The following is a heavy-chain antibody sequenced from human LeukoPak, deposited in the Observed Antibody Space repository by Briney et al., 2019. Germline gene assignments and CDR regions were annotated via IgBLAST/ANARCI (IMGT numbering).Heavy chain of an antibody. CDR1: GYTLTELS. V-gene: IGHV1-24*01. D-gene: IGHD3-22*01. CDR3: ATDYYYDSSGSYYTVDY. CDR2: FDPEDGET. Sequence: ASVKLSCKVSGYTLTELSMHWVRQAPGKGLEGMGGFDPEDGETFYAHKFQGRVTMTEDSSTDTAYMELSSLRSEDTAVYSCATDYYYDSSGSYYTVDYWGQGTLVTVSS. J-gene: IGHJ4*02.